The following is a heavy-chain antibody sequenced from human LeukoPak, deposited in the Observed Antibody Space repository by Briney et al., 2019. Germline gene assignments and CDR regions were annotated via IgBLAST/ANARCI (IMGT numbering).Heavy chain of an antibody. J-gene: IGHJ4*02. V-gene: IGHV1-2*02. CDR1: GYTFTGYY. CDR2: INPNSGGT. D-gene: IGHD3-16*01. CDR3: ARDLSYVWGSETFDY. Sequence: ASVKVSCKASGYTFTGYYMHWVRQAPGQGLEWMGWINPNSGGTNYAQKFQGRVTMTRDTSISTAYMELSRLRSDDTAVYYCARDLSYVWGSETFDYWGQGTLVTVSS.